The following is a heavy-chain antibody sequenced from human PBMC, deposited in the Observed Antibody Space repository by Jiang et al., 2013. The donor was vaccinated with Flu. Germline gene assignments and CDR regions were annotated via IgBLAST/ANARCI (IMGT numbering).Heavy chain of an antibody. V-gene: IGHV4-31*03. Sequence: GSGLVKPSQTLSLTCTVSGGSISSGGYYWSWIRQHPGKGLEWIGYIYYSGSTYYNPSLKSRVTISVDTSKNQFSLKLSSVTAADTAVYYCARDKYGSGRRFSYGMDVWGQGTTVTVSS. CDR2: IYYSGST. D-gene: IGHD3-10*01. CDR1: GGSISSGGYY. J-gene: IGHJ6*02. CDR3: ARDKYGSGRRFSYGMDV.